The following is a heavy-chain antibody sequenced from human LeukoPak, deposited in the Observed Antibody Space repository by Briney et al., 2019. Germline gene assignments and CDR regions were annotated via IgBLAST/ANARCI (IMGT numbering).Heavy chain of an antibody. CDR1: GYTSTSYG. V-gene: IGHV1-18*01. D-gene: IGHD3-22*01. CDR3: ASVGKTYYYDSSGYYEDY. J-gene: IGHJ4*02. Sequence: GASVKVSCKASGYTSTSYGISWVRQAPGQGLEWIGWISAYNGNTNYAQKFQGRVTMTRDTSISTAYMELSRLRSDDTAVYYCASVGKTYYYDSSGYYEDYWGQGTLVTVSS. CDR2: ISAYNGNT.